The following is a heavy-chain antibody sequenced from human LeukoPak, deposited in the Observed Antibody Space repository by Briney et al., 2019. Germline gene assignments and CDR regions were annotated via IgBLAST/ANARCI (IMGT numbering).Heavy chain of an antibody. CDR2: IYYSGST. CDR3: ASPDILTGRDAFDI. D-gene: IGHD3-9*01. V-gene: IGHV4-30-4*01. Sequence: SETLSLTCTVSGGSISSGDYYWSWIRQPPGKGLEWIGYIYYSGSTYYNPSLKSRVTISVDTSKNQFSLKLSSVTAADTAVYYCASPDILTGRDAFDIWGQGTMVTASS. J-gene: IGHJ3*02. CDR1: GGSISSGDYY.